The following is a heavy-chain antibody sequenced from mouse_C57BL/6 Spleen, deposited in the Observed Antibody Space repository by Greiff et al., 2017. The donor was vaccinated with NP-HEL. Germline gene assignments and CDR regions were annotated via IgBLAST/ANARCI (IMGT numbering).Heavy chain of an antibody. D-gene: IGHD1-1*01. Sequence: EVQLQQSVAELVRPGASVKLSCTASGFNIKNTYMHWVKQRPEQGLEWIGRIDRANGNTKYAPKFQGKATITADTSSNPAYLQLSSLTSEDTAIYYCARGSAVVAYPTIDYWGQGTTLTVSS. CDR3: ARGSAVVAYPTIDY. CDR1: GFNIKNTY. V-gene: IGHV14-3*01. J-gene: IGHJ2*01. CDR2: IDRANGNT.